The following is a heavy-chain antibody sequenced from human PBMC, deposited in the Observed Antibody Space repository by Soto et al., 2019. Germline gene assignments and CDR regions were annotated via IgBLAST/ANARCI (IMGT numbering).Heavy chain of an antibody. Sequence: QVQLVQSGAEVKKPGASVKVSCKASGYTFTSYGISWVRQAPGQGLEWMGWISAYNGNTNYAQKLQGRVTMTTDTSTSTAYMELRSLRSDDTAVYYCAATRGYCSGGSCYFNWFDPWGQGTLVTVSS. D-gene: IGHD2-15*01. CDR3: AATRGYCSGGSCYFNWFDP. J-gene: IGHJ5*02. V-gene: IGHV1-18*01. CDR1: GYTFTSYG. CDR2: ISAYNGNT.